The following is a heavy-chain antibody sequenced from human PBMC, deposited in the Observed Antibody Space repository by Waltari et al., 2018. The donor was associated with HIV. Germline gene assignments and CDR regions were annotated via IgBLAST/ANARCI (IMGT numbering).Heavy chain of an antibody. D-gene: IGHD1-26*01. CDR2: IKQDGNEK. CDR3: ARAYSGTYRIGDY. J-gene: IGHJ4*01. Sequence: EVQLVETGGALVQPGGSLRVSCVASGFTFSKYWMTWVRRAPGKGLECVANIKQDGNEKNYLDSVKGRFTISRDNAKNSLYRQMNNLRDEDSATYYCARAYSGTYRIGDYWGQGTLVTVSS. CDR1: GFTFSKYW. V-gene: IGHV3-7*01.